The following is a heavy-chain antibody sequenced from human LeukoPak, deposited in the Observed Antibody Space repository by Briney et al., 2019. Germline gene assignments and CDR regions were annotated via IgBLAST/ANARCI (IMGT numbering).Heavy chain of an antibody. J-gene: IGHJ4*02. D-gene: IGHD6-25*01. V-gene: IGHV4-39*01. Sequence: SETLSLTCTVSGASVSSGDYYWGWIRQSPGKGLEWIGTIYYSGSTNYNPSLKSRVTISVDTSENQFSLRLSSVTATDTAVYYCVRRGQRLNPGLYYFDYWGQGTLVTVSS. CDR3: VRRGQRLNPGLYYFDY. CDR2: IYYSGST. CDR1: GASVSSGDYY.